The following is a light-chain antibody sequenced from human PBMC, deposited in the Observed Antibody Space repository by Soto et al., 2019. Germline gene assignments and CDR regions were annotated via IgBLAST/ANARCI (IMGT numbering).Light chain of an antibody. CDR3: SSYTTSSTLV. V-gene: IGLV2-14*03. CDR1: SSDIGGYNF. Sequence: QSALTQPASVSGSPGQSITISCTGTSSDIGGYNFVSWYQQHPGKAPKLMIYDVTIRPPGLSECFSGSKSGNTASLTISGIQAEDEADYYCSSYTTSSTLVFGGGTKLTVL. CDR2: DVT. J-gene: IGLJ3*02.